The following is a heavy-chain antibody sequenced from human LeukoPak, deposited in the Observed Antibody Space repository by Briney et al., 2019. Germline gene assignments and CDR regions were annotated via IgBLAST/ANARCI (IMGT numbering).Heavy chain of an antibody. CDR3: ARLDYDSTSTFDY. V-gene: IGHV4-38-2*02. J-gene: IGHJ4*02. D-gene: IGHD3-22*01. CDR1: GYSISSGFY. Sequence: PSETLSLTCTVSGYSISSGFYWGWIRQPPGKGLDWIGSIYHSGNTYYNPSLKSRVTISVDTSKNQFSLKLSSVTAADTAVYYCARLDYDSTSTFDYWGQGTLVTVSS. CDR2: IYHSGNT.